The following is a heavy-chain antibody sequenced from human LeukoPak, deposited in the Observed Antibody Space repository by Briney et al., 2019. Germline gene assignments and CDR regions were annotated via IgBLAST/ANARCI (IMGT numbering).Heavy chain of an antibody. CDR1: GGSISSSNW. J-gene: IGHJ3*02. V-gene: IGHV4-4*02. D-gene: IGHD3-16*02. CDR3: ARGDKEYDYVWGSYRVNAFDI. Sequence: ASGTLSLTCAVSGGSISSSNWWSWIRQPPGKGLEWIGEIYHSGSTNYNPSLKSRVTISVDKSKTQFSLKLSSVTAADTAVYYCARGDKEYDYVWGSYRVNAFDIWGQGTMVTVSS. CDR2: IYHSGST.